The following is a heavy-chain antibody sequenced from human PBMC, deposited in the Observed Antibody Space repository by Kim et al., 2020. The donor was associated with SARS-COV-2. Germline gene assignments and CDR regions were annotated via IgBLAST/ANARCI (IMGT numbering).Heavy chain of an antibody. Sequence: GGSLRLSCAASGFTFSSYAMSWVRQAPGKGLEWVSVISGSGGSTYYADSVKGRFTISRDNSKNTLYLQMNSLRAEDTAVYYCAKDAHMADYYGMDFWGQGTTVTVSS. J-gene: IGHJ6*02. CDR1: GFTFSSYA. CDR3: AKDAHMADYYGMDF. CDR2: ISGSGGST. D-gene: IGHD6-19*01. V-gene: IGHV3-23*01.